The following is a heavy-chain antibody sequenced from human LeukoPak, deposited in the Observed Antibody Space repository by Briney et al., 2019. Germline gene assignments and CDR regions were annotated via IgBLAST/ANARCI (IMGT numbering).Heavy chain of an antibody. D-gene: IGHD1-26*01. CDR2: IKTDGSTI. CDR1: GFIFSNYW. J-gene: IGHJ2*01. CDR3: ARVGQGEWFFDL. V-gene: IGHV3-74*01. Sequence: GGSLRLSCAASGFIFSNYWMHWVRQAPGKGLVWVSRIKTDGSTITYADSVKGRFTISRDNAMNTLYLQMDSLGAEDTAVYYCARVGQGEWFFDLWGRGTLVTVSS.